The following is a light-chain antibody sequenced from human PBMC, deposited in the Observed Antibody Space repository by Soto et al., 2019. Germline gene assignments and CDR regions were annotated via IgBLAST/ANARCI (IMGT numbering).Light chain of an antibody. J-gene: IGKJ5*01. Sequence: VMTQSPATLSVSPGERATLSCRASQSVSTNLAWYQQKPGQTPSLLINGASSRATAIPDRFSGSGSGTDCTLTIRRLEPEDAAVYFCQQYGSSPITFGQGTRLEIK. CDR1: QSVSTN. CDR3: QQYGSSPIT. V-gene: IGKV3-20*01. CDR2: GAS.